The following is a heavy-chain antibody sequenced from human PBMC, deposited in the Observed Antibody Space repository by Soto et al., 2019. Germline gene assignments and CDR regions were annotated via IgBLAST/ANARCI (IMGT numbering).Heavy chain of an antibody. CDR3: ATIKTPFWSCYNWFDP. V-gene: IGHV1-24*01. CDR2: FDPEDGET. J-gene: IGHJ5*02. Sequence: ASVTVSCKVSGYTLTELSMHWVRQAPGKGLEWMGGFDPEDGETIYAQKFQGRVTMTEDTSTDTAYMELSSLRSEDTAVYYCATIKTPFWSCYNWFDPWGQGTLVTVSS. CDR1: GYTLTELS. D-gene: IGHD3-3*01.